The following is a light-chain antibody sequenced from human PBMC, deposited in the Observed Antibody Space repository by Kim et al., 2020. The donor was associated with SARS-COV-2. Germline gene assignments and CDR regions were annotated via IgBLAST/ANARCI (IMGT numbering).Light chain of an antibody. CDR1: QSVSNN. Sequence: VSPGERAPLSCRASQSVSNNLAWYQQKPGQPPRLLIYGASTRATGIPARFSGGGSGTEFTLTISSLQSEDFAVYYCQHYNNWPSFGQGTRLEIK. V-gene: IGKV3-15*01. J-gene: IGKJ5*01. CDR2: GAS. CDR3: QHYNNWPS.